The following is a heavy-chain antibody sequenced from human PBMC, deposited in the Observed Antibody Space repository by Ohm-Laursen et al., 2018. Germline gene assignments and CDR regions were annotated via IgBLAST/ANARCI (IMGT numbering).Heavy chain of an antibody. CDR1: GGSISSYY. CDR2: IYYSGST. J-gene: IGHJ3*02. D-gene: IGHD4-17*01. CDR3: ARHNYGDYVEAFDI. Sequence: GTLSLTCTVSGGSISSYYWSWIRQPPGKGLEWIGYIYYSGSTNYNPSLKSRVTISVDTSKNQFSLKLSSVTAADTAVYYCARHNYGDYVEAFDIWGQGTMVTVSS. V-gene: IGHV4-59*08.